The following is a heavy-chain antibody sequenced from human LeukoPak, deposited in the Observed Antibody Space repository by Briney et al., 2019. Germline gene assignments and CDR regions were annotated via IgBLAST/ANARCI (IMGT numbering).Heavy chain of an antibody. D-gene: IGHD3-22*01. Sequence: SGTLSLTCTISGGFISSRYYWGWIRQPPGKGLGWIGDIYYSGSTFYNPALRSRVSMSIDTSKNQFSLELRSVAAADTALYYCARRRYYDSTGYLEWGQGTLVTVTS. V-gene: IGHV4-39*01. CDR1: GGFISSRYY. CDR2: IYYSGST. J-gene: IGHJ1*01. CDR3: ARRRYYDSTGYLE.